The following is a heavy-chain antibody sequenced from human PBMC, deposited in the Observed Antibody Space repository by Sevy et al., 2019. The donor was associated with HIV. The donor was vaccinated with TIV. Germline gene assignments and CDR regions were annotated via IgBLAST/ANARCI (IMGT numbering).Heavy chain of an antibody. CDR3: AKCGGGYCSSTSCRNYYYYMDV. V-gene: IGHV3-23*01. J-gene: IGHJ6*03. D-gene: IGHD2-2*01. Sequence: GGSLRLSCAASGFTFSSYAMSWVRQAPGKGLEWVSAISGSGGSTYYADSVKGRFTFSRDNSKNTLYLQMNSLRAEDTAVYYCAKCGGGYCSSTSCRNYYYYMDVWGKGTTVTVSS. CDR1: GFTFSSYA. CDR2: ISGSGGST.